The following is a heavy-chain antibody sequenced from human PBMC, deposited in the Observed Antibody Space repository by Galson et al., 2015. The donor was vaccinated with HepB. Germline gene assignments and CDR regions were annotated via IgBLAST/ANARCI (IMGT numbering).Heavy chain of an antibody. Sequence: SVKVSCKASGYTFTSYAMNWVRQAPGQGLEWMGWINTNTGNPTYAQGFTGRFVFSLDTSVSTAYLQISSLKAEDTAVYYCARCYPYDFWSGYLYYYYYYCMDVWGKGTTVTVSS. CDR2: INTNTGNP. J-gene: IGHJ6*03. CDR3: ARCYPYDFWSGYLYYYYYYCMDV. CDR1: GYTFTSYA. V-gene: IGHV7-4-1*02. D-gene: IGHD3-3*01.